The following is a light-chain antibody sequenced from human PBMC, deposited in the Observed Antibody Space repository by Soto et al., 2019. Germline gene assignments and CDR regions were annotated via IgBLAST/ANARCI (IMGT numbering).Light chain of an antibody. V-gene: IGLV2-14*01. CDR3: SSYTNLHTWACL. Sequence: QSVLTQPASVSGSPGQSITISCTGTSGDIGSYNRVSWYQQHPGKAPKLIIYEVTDRPSGVSNRFSGSKSGNTASLTISGLQAEDETEYCCSSYTNLHTWACLFGSGPNATVL. CDR2: EVT. CDR1: SGDIGSYNR. J-gene: IGLJ1*01.